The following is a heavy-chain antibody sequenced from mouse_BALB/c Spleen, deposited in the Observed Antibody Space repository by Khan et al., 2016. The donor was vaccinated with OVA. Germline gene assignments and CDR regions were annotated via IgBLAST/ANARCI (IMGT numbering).Heavy chain of an antibody. CDR2: INTYTGEP. CDR3: ARGHYYGSDWYFDV. D-gene: IGHD1-1*01. J-gene: IGHJ1*01. V-gene: IGHV9-3-1*01. Sequence: QIQLVQSGPELKKPGATVKISCKASGYTFTNYGMNWVKQAPGKDLKWMGWINTYTGEPKYADNFKGRFAFTLETSVNTAYLQINNLTTEDTATYFCARGHYYGSDWYFDVWGAGTTVTVSS. CDR1: GYTFTNYG.